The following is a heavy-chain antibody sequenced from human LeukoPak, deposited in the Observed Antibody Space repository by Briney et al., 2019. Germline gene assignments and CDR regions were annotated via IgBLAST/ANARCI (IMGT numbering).Heavy chain of an antibody. CDR1: GDSIGSYY. J-gene: IGHJ4*02. V-gene: IGHV4-59*01. CDR2: IYYTGST. Sequence: SETLSPTCIVSGDSIGSYYWSWIRQPPGKGLEWIGYIYYTGSTKYNPSLKSRVTISVDTSKNQLSLKLSSVTTADTAVYYCARDENGVAWYYYWGQGTLVTVSS. D-gene: IGHD6-13*01. CDR3: ARDENGVAWYYY.